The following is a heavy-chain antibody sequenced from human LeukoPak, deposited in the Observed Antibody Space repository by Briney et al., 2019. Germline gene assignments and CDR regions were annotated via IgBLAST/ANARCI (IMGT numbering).Heavy chain of an antibody. Sequence: SGTLSLTCAVSGGSISSSNWWSWVRQPPGKGLEWIGEIYHSGSTNYNPSLKSRVTISVDKSKNQFSLKLSSVTAADTAVYYCARGQLRYFDWLSISYFDYWGQGTLVTVSS. V-gene: IGHV4-4*02. D-gene: IGHD3-9*01. CDR3: ARGQLRYFDWLSISYFDY. CDR2: IYHSGST. J-gene: IGHJ4*02. CDR1: GGSISSSNW.